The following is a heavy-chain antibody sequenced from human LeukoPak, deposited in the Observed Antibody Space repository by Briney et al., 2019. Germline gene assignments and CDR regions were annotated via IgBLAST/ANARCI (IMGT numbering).Heavy chain of an antibody. D-gene: IGHD3-22*01. CDR3: ATALGDYYDSSGYYFYY. Sequence: ASVKVSCKASGYTFTSYGISWVRQAPGQGLEWMGWISAYNGNTNYAQKLQGRVTMTTDTSTSTAYMELRSLRSEDTAVYYCATALGDYYDSSGYYFYYWGQGTLVTVSS. CDR2: ISAYNGNT. V-gene: IGHV1-18*01. CDR1: GYTFTSYG. J-gene: IGHJ4*02.